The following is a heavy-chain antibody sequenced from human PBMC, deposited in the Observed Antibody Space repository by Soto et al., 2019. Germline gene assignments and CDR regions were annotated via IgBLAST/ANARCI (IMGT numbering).Heavy chain of an antibody. D-gene: IGHD4-17*01. CDR2: ITASGGRT. Sequence: VHLLESGGGLVQPGGSLRLSCTASGFTFSSYAMTWVPQAPGGGLEGVSGITASGGRTFYADSVKGRFTISRDNSRSTLYLQMNSLRAEDTAVYYCAKDTRYADYVRWFDSWGQGTLVTVSS. CDR3: AKDTRYADYVRWFDS. V-gene: IGHV3-23*01. CDR1: GFTFSSYA. J-gene: IGHJ5*01.